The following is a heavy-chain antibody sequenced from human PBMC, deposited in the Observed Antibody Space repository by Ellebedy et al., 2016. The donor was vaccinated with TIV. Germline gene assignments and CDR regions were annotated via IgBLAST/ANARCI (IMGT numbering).Heavy chain of an antibody. CDR3: ARSAPRAAMPADDFDI. J-gene: IGHJ3*02. D-gene: IGHD2-2*01. CDR2: ISSSSSTI. Sequence: PGGSLRLSCAASGFTFSSYSMNRVRQAPGKGLEWVSYISSSSSTIYYADSVKGRFTISRDNSKNSLYLQMNSLRDEDTAVYYFARSAPRAAMPADDFDIWGQGTMVTVSS. CDR1: GFTFSSYS. V-gene: IGHV3-48*02.